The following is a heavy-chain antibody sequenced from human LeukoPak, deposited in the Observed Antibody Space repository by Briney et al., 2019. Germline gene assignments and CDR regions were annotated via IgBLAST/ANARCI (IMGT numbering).Heavy chain of an antibody. CDR2: ISSSGSTI. V-gene: IGHV3-48*03. CDR1: GFTFSSYA. J-gene: IGHJ4*02. CDR3: ARDTWILRSSATYYFDY. D-gene: IGHD5-18*01. Sequence: TGGSLRLSCAASGFTFSSYAMSWVRQAPGKGLEWVSYISSSGSTIYYADSVKGRFTISRDNAKNSLYLQMNSLRAEDTAVYYCARDTWILRSSATYYFDYWGQGTLVTVSS.